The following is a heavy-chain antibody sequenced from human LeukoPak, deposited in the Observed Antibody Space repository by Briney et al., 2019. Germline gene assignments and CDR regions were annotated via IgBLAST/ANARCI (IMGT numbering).Heavy chain of an antibody. CDR1: GFTFSNYA. V-gene: IGHV3-23*01. Sequence: GGSLRLSCAASGFTFSNYAMSWVRQAPGKGLEWVSAISDSGGSTYYADSVKGRFTISRDNSKNTLYLQMNSLRAEDTAVYYCAKRTTATTSPLGYWGQGTLVIVSS. CDR2: ISDSGGST. CDR3: AKRTTATTSPLGY. D-gene: IGHD4-17*01. J-gene: IGHJ4*02.